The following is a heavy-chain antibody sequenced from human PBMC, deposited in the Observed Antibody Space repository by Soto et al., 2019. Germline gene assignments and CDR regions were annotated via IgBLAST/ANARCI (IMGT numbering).Heavy chain of an antibody. D-gene: IGHD2-2*01. Sequence: SGFTFSSYEMNWVRQAPGKGLEWVSYISSSSSTIYYADSVKGRFTISRDNAKNSLYLQMNSLRAEDTAVYYCARDAAVPAADDPPFDYWGQGTLVTVSS. J-gene: IGHJ4*02. V-gene: IGHV3-48*03. CDR2: ISSSSSTI. CDR3: ARDAAVPAADDPPFDY. CDR1: GFTFSSYE.